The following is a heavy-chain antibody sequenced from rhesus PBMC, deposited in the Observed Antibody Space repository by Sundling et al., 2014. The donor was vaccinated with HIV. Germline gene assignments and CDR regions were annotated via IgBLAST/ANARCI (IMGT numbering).Heavy chain of an antibody. J-gene: IGHJ6*01. Sequence: QVQLVQSGAEVKEPGASVKVSCKASGFTFASYAFNWVRQAPGQGLEWMGEIIPLVGTTNYAEKFQGRVTITADTSTTTVYMELSSLKSEDTAVYYCARTVLYYDSGYKNYYGLDSWGQGVVVTVSS. CDR2: IIPLVGTT. D-gene: IGHD3-28*01. V-gene: IGHV1-198*02. CDR1: GFTFASYA. CDR3: ARTVLYYDSGYKNYYGLDS.